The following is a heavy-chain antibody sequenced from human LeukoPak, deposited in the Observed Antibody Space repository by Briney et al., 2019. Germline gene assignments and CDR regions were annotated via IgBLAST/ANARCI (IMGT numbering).Heavy chain of an antibody. V-gene: IGHV3-33*03. CDR3: ARSYGDYSHYYYGLDV. CDR1: GFTLRSYG. CDR2: IWHDGDNR. Sequence: GGSLRLSCAASGFTLRSYGMHWVRQAPGKGLEWVAVIWHDGDNRQYADSVKGRFTISRDNAKNSLYLQMNSLRAEDTAVYYCARSYGDYSHYYYGLDVWGQGTTVTVSS. J-gene: IGHJ6*02. D-gene: IGHD4-17*01.